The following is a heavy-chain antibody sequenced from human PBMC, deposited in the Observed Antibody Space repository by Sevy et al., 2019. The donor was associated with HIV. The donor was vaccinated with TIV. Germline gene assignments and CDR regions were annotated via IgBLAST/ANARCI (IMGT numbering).Heavy chain of an antibody. D-gene: IGHD2-2*01. Sequence: ASVKVSCKASGYTFTSYDINWVRQATGQGLEWMGWMNPNSGNTGYAQTFQGRVTMTRNTSISTAYMELSSLRSEDTAVYYRARFLSTSYYYYSAMDVWGQGTTVTVSS. J-gene: IGHJ6*02. CDR1: GYTFTSYD. V-gene: IGHV1-8*01. CDR3: ARFLSTSYYYYSAMDV. CDR2: MNPNSGNT.